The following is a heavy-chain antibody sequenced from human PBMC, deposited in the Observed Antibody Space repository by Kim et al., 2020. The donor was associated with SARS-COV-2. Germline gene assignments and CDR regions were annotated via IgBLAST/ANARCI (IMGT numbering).Heavy chain of an antibody. CDR2: INPSGGST. D-gene: IGHD4-17*01. Sequence: ASVKVSCKASGYTFTSYYMHWVRQAPGQGLEWMGIINPSGGSTSYAQKFQGRVTMTRDTSTSTVYMELSSLRSEDTAVYYCARDTVDYGDYVGWFDPWGQGTLVTVSS. V-gene: IGHV1-46*01. CDR3: ARDTVDYGDYVGWFDP. CDR1: GYTFTSYY. J-gene: IGHJ5*02.